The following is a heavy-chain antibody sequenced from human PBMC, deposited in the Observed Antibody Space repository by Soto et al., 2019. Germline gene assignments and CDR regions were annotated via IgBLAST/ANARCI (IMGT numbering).Heavy chain of an antibody. D-gene: IGHD1-7*01. CDR3: VKGIGNSWALDY. Sequence: QVQLVESGGGVVQPGRSLRLSCAASGFTFSNYGMYWVRQAPGKGLEWVAFISYDGSSKFYADPMKGRHTISRDNSKNRLYLQRNSLRAEDTAVYYCVKGIGNSWALDYWGQGTLVSVSS. CDR1: GFTFSNYG. J-gene: IGHJ4*02. CDR2: ISYDGSSK. V-gene: IGHV3-30*18.